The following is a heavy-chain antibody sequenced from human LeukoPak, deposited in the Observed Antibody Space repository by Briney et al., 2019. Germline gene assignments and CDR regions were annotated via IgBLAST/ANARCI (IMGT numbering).Heavy chain of an antibody. J-gene: IGHJ4*02. D-gene: IGHD3-16*01. CDR2: IYYTGSA. V-gene: IGHV4-31*03. CDR3: ARSLGGTDFDH. CDR1: GGSISSGGNY. Sequence: SEALSLTCTVSGGSISSGGNYWSWIRQHPGRGLEWIGYIYYTGSAYYNPSLKSRLTISLDTSKNQFSLNLSSVTASDTAVYYCARSLGGTDFDHWGQGTLVTVSS.